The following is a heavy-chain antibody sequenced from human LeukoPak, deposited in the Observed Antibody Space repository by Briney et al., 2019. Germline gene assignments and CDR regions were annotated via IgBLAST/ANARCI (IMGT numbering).Heavy chain of an antibody. CDR2: INAGSGDT. V-gene: IGHV1-2*06. D-gene: IGHD6-13*01. CDR3: AREGIAAAGTDWFDP. Sequence: ASVKVSCKASGYTFSGYFVHWVRQAPGQGLEWMGRINAGSGDTEFAQKFQGRVTMTRDTSISTAYMELSRLRSDDTAVYYCAREGIAAAGTDWFDPWGQGTLVTVSS. J-gene: IGHJ5*02. CDR1: GYTFSGYF.